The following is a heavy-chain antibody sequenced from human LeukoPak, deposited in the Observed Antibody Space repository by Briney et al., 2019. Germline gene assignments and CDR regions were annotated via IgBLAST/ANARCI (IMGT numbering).Heavy chain of an antibody. Sequence: PGGSLRLSCAASGFTFSSYGMHWVRQAPGKGLEWVAFIRYDGSNKYYADSVKGRFTISRDNSKNTLYLQMNSLRAEDTAVYYCARLDTAAGKYYFDYWGQGTLVTVSS. V-gene: IGHV3-30*02. D-gene: IGHD2-2*02. CDR2: IRYDGSNK. CDR3: ARLDTAAGKYYFDY. J-gene: IGHJ4*02. CDR1: GFTFSSYG.